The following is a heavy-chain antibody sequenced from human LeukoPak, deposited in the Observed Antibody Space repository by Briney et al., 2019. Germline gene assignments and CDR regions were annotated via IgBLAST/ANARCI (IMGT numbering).Heavy chain of an antibody. Sequence: SQTLSLTCAISGDSVSSNSAAWNWIRQSPSRGLGWLGRTYYRSKWYYDYAVAVKSRISINPDTSKNQISLQLSSVTPEDTAVYYCARDPVGGSTIFDYWGQGTLVTVSS. CDR3: ARDPVGGSTIFDY. CDR1: GDSVSSNSAA. CDR2: TYYRSKWYY. D-gene: IGHD1-26*01. V-gene: IGHV6-1*01. J-gene: IGHJ4*02.